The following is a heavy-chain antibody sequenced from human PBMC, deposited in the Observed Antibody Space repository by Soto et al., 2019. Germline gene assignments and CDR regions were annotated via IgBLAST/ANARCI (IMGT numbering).Heavy chain of an antibody. Sequence: ASVKVSCKASGYTFISDYMHWVRQAPGQGLEWMGIINPSGGSTRYAQKFQGRVTMTRDTSTNTVYMELSSLRSEDTAVYYCARSSLYSGYDQPHTDWGQGTLVTVSS. V-gene: IGHV1-46*01. D-gene: IGHD5-12*01. CDR3: ARSSLYSGYDQPHTD. CDR1: GYTFISDY. CDR2: INPSGGST. J-gene: IGHJ4*02.